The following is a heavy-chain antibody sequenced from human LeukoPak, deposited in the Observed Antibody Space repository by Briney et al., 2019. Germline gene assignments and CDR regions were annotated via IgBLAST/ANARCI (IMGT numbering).Heavy chain of an antibody. V-gene: IGHV4-59*12. CDR3: ARGPMYYDFWSGYYRSPFDY. CDR2: IYYSGST. CDR1: GGSISSYY. D-gene: IGHD3-3*01. Sequence: SETLSLTCTVSGGSISSYYWSWIRQPPGKGLEWIGYIYYSGSTYYNPSLKSRVTISVDTSKNQFSLKLSSVTAADTAVYYCARGPMYYDFWSGYYRSPFDYWGQETLVTVSS. J-gene: IGHJ4*02.